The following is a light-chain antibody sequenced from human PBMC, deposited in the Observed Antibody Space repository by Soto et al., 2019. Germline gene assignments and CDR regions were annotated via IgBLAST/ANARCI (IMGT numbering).Light chain of an antibody. Sequence: EIVLTQSPATLSLSPGGRATLSCRASHNINSHLAWYQLKPGQAPRLLIYDTSNRATGVPVRFSGSGSGADFTLTISGLEREDLAVYYCQQRNTWPETFGQGTKLEI. CDR2: DTS. CDR3: QQRNTWPET. CDR1: HNINSH. V-gene: IGKV3-11*01. J-gene: IGKJ2*01.